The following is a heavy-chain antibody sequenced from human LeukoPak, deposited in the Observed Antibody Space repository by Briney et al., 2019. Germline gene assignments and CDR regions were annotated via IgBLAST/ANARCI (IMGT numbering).Heavy chain of an antibody. CDR1: GFTFGSYA. CDR3: AKAVTPAAGRIDY. CDR2: ISGSDGHT. V-gene: IGHV3-23*01. J-gene: IGHJ4*02. D-gene: IGHD4-23*01. Sequence: GGSLTLSCAASGFTFGSYAMSWVRQAPGEGLEWVSTISGSDGHTSYADSVKGRFTISRDNSKNTLWLQMNSLRAEDTAIYYCAKAVTPAAGRIDYWGQGTLVTVSS.